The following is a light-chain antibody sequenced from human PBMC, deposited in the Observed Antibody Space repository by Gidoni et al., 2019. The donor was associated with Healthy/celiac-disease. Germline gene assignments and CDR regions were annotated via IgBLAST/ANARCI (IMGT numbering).Light chain of an antibody. Sequence: QSALTPPASVSGSPGQSITIPCTGTSSDVGSYNLVSWYQQHPGKAPKLMIYEGSKRPSGVSNRFSGSKSGNTASLTISGLQAEDEADYYCCSYAGSSTLYVFGTGTKVTVL. CDR1: SSDVGSYNL. J-gene: IGLJ1*01. CDR3: CSYAGSSTLYV. V-gene: IGLV2-23*01. CDR2: EGS.